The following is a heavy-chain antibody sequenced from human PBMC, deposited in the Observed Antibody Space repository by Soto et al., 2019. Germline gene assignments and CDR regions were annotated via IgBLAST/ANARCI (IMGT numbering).Heavy chain of an antibody. Sequence: PSETLSLTCTVSGGSISSYYWSWLRQPPGTGLEWIGYIYYSGSTNYNPSLKSRVTISVDTSKNQFSLKLSSVTAADTAVYYCARHPPDYDILTGYAPGWFDPWGQGTLVTVS. V-gene: IGHV4-59*01. CDR2: IYYSGST. CDR1: GGSISSYY. CDR3: ARHPPDYDILTGYAPGWFDP. D-gene: IGHD3-9*01. J-gene: IGHJ5*02.